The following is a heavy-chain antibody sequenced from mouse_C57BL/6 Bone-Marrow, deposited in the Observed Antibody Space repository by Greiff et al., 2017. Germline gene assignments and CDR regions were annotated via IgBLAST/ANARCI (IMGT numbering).Heavy chain of an antibody. Sequence: VQLKESGPELVKPGASVKIPCKASGYTFTDYNMDWVKQSHGKSLEWIGDINPNNGGTIYNQKFKGKATLTVDKSSSTAYMERRSLTSEGTAVYYCARSRPYYFDYWGQGTTLTVSS. CDR2: INPNNGGT. J-gene: IGHJ2*01. CDR3: ARSRPYYFDY. CDR1: GYTFTDYN. V-gene: IGHV1-18*01.